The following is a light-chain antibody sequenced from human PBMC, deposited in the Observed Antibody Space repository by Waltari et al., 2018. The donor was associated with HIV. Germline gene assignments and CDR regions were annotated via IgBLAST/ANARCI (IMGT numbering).Light chain of an antibody. Sequence: EIVLTQSPGTLSFSPGKRATLSCRASQSVASSSLAWYQQKFGQAPRLLLYGASNRAGDTPDRFSCSGSGTDFTLTISRLEPEDVAVYYCQQYASSPWTFGQGTTVEI. CDR3: QQYASSPWT. CDR1: QSVASSS. J-gene: IGKJ1*01. V-gene: IGKV3-20*01. CDR2: GAS.